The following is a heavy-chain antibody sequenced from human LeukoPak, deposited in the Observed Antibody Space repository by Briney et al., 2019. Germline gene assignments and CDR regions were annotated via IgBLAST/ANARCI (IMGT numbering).Heavy chain of an antibody. J-gene: IGHJ5*02. V-gene: IGHV1-8*01. CDR1: GYTFTNYD. CDR2: MKPNSGNT. Sequence: ASVKVSCKASGYTFTNYDINWVRQASGQGLEWMGYMKPNSGNTGYAQKFQGRVTMTRDTSISTAYMELSSLTSEDTAVYYCARGEWSMAAAGFDPWGQGTLVTVSS. CDR3: ARGEWSMAAAGFDP. D-gene: IGHD6-13*01.